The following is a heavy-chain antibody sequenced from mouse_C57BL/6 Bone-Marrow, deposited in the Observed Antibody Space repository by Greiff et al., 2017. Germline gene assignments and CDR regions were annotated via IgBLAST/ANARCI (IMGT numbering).Heavy chain of an antibody. CDR2: IDPANGNT. J-gene: IGHJ1*03. D-gene: IGHD2-2*01. V-gene: IGHV14-3*01. Sequence: EVKLVESVAELVRPGASVKLSCTASGFNIKNTYMHWVKQRPEQGLEWIGRIDPANGNTKYAPKFQGKATITADTSSNTAYLQLSSLTSEDTAIYYCAMWLPSYWYFDVWGTGTTVTVSS. CDR1: GFNIKNTY. CDR3: AMWLPSYWYFDV.